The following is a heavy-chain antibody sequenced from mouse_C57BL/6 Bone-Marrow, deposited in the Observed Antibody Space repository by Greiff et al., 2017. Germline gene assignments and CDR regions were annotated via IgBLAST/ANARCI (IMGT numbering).Heavy chain of an antibody. CDR3: ARPHYYGSSYFYWYFDV. CDR1: GIDFSRYW. D-gene: IGHD1-1*01. Sequence: EASGIDFSRYWMSWVRRAPGKGLEWIGEINPDSSTINYAPSLKDKFIISRDNAKNTLYLQMSKVRSEDTALYYCARPHYYGSSYFYWYFDVWGTGTTVTVSS. J-gene: IGHJ1*03. V-gene: IGHV4-1*01. CDR2: INPDSSTI.